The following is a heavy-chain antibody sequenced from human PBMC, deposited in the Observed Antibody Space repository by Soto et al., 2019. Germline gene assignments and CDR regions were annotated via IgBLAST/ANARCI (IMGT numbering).Heavy chain of an antibody. V-gene: IGHV1-3*01. CDR1: GYRFTAYF. Sequence: QALLLQSGSEVKKPGASVKISCKASGYRFTAYFIHWVRQAPGQRPEGMGWVNPDKGKTEYTEEFRGRVTLNTDALATTAYMELTSLIYEDTATYYCVRVGGNYYGMGLWGRGTTVTVSS. D-gene: IGHD3-10*01. CDR2: VNPDKGKT. CDR3: VRVGGNYYGMGL. J-gene: IGHJ6*02.